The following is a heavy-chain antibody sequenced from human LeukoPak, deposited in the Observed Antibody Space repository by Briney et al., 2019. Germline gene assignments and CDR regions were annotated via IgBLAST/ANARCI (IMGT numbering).Heavy chain of an antibody. CDR1: GFTFSTYA. Sequence: GGSLRLSCAASGFTFSTYAMNWVRQAPGKGLEWVSTISGSGGSTYYADSVKGRFTISRDNSKNTLYLQMNSLRAEDTAVYYCAKDINYDSILSWGQGTTVTVSS. V-gene: IGHV3-23*01. J-gene: IGHJ6*02. CDR2: ISGSGGST. CDR3: AKDINYDSILS. D-gene: IGHD3-22*01.